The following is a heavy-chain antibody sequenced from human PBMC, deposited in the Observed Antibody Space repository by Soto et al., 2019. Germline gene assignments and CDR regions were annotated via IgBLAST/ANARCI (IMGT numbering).Heavy chain of an antibody. CDR3: ATRGRYYYFYSNMDV. CDR2: IKSKTDGGTT. V-gene: IGHV3-15*07. J-gene: IGHJ6*02. Sequence: EVQLVESGGGLVEPGGSLRLSCAASGFTFSHAWMTWVRQAPGKGLEWVGHIKSKTDGGTTDYAAPVKGRFTVSRDDSKNTLYLQMNSLKTEDTAIYYCATRGRYYYFYSNMDVWGQGTTVTVSS. CDR1: GFTFSHAW. D-gene: IGHD3-10*01.